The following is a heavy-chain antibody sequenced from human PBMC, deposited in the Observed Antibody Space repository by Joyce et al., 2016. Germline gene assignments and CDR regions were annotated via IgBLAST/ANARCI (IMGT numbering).Heavy chain of an antibody. CDR1: GSTFSSSS. D-gene: IGHD3-16*01. V-gene: IGHV3-21*01. CDR2: ISGTSYYI. CDR3: ARGGISYYYAMDV. Sequence: PLVESGGGVVKPGGSLRLSCEASGSTFSSSSMSWFRQAPGKGLEWVAAISGTSYYIFHAETVRGRFTVSRDNAKKTLYLQMNSLRAEDSAVFYCARGGISYYYAMDVWGQGTTVTVSS. J-gene: IGHJ6*02.